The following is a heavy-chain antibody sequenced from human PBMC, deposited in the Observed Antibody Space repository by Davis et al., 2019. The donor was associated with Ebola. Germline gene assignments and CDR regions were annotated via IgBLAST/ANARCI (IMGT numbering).Heavy chain of an antibody. CDR3: ARDGEQWLVHPFDP. J-gene: IGHJ5*02. CDR1: GGTFSSYA. CDR2: IFPIFGTA. Sequence: SVKVSCKASGGTFSSYAISWVRQAPGQGLEWMGGIFPIFGTANYAQKFQGRVTITADESTSTAYMELSSLRSEDTAVYYCARDGEQWLVHPFDPWGQGTLVTVSS. D-gene: IGHD6-19*01. V-gene: IGHV1-69*13.